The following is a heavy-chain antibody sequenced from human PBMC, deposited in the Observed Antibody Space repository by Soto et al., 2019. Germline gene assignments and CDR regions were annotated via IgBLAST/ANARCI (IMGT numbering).Heavy chain of an antibody. CDR2: IVVGSGNT. Sequence: SVKVSCKASGFTFTSSAVQWVRQARGRRLEWIGWIVVGSGNTNYAQKFQERVTITRDMSTSTAYMELSSLRSEDTAVYYCATPTTVTTNPPFDYWGQGTLVTVSS. CDR1: GFTFTSSA. J-gene: IGHJ4*02. D-gene: IGHD4-17*01. CDR3: ATPTTVTTNPPFDY. V-gene: IGHV1-58*01.